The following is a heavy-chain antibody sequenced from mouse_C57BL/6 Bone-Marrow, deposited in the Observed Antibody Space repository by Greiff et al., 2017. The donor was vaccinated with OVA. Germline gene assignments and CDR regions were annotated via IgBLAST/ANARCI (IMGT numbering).Heavy chain of an antibody. Sequence: QVQLQQPGAELVRPGSSVKLSCKASGYTFTSYWMDWVKQRPGQGLEWIGNIYPSDSETHYNQKFKDKATLTVDKSSSTAYMQLSSLTSEDSAVYYCAREGANWDYFDYWGQGTTFTVSS. V-gene: IGHV1-61*01. D-gene: IGHD4-1*01. CDR2: IYPSDSET. CDR3: AREGANWDYFDY. CDR1: GYTFTSYW. J-gene: IGHJ2*01.